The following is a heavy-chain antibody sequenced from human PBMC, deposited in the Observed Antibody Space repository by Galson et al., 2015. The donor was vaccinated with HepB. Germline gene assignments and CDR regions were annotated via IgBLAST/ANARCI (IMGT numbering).Heavy chain of an antibody. V-gene: IGHV1-69*04. J-gene: IGHJ5*02. CDR1: GYTFSTYS. Sequence: SVKVSCKASGYTFSTYSITWVRQAPGQGLEWMGRIIPILGIANYAQKFQGRVTITADKSTSTAYMELSSLRSEDTAVYYCAREVVPAQNWFDPWGQGTLVTVSS. CDR2: IIPILGIA. D-gene: IGHD2-2*01. CDR3: AREVVPAQNWFDP.